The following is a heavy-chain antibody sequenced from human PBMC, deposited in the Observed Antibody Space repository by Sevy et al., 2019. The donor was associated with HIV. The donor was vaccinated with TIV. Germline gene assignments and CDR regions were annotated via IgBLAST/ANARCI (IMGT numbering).Heavy chain of an antibody. Sequence: SETLSLTCTVSGGSVSSGSYYWTWIRQPPGKGLEWIGYISYIGSTNYNPSLKSRVTISVDTSKNQLSLRPSSVTAADTAVYYCVRDRIAAAGGYFDYWGQGTLVTVSS. D-gene: IGHD6-13*01. CDR2: ISYIGST. V-gene: IGHV4-61*01. J-gene: IGHJ4*02. CDR3: VRDRIAAAGGYFDY. CDR1: GGSVSSGSYY.